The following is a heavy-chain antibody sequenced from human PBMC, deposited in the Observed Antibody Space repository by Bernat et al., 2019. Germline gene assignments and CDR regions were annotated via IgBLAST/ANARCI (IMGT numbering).Heavy chain of an antibody. V-gene: IGHV3-7*04. D-gene: IGHD7-27*01. CDR2: IREDGGQI. J-gene: IGHJ4*02. CDR1: GFSFSRNW. CDR3: AKDDWGHAY. Sequence: EVRLVESGGGLVQPGGSLRLSCAASGFSFSRNWMSWGRQAPGKGLEWVANIREDGGQIYYLDSVKGRFTISRDNAKNSLYLQMNSLRSEDTAVYYCAKDDWGHAYWGQGTLVTVSS.